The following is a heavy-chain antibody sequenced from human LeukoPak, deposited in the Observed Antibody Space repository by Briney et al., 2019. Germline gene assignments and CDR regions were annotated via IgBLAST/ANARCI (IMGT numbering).Heavy chain of an antibody. CDR1: GFTFSSYA. CDR2: ISGSGGST. J-gene: IGHJ4*02. V-gene: IGHV3-23*01. Sequence: GGSLRLSCAASGFTFSSYAMSWVRQAPGQGLEWVSAISGSGGSTYYADSVKGRFTISRDDSKNTLYLQMNSLRAEDTAVYYCAKAPTTVTMKNFDYWGQGTLVTVSS. CDR3: AKAPTTVTMKNFDY. D-gene: IGHD4-17*01.